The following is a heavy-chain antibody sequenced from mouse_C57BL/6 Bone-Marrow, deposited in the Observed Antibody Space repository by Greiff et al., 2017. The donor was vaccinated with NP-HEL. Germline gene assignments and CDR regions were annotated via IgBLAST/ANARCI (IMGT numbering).Heavy chain of an antibody. CDR1: GYTFTSYT. V-gene: IGHV1-4*01. CDR2: INPSSGYT. CDR3: ARTDYFDY. Sequence: VQLQQPGAELARPGASVKMSCKASGYTFTSYTMHWVKQRPGQGLEWIGYINPSSGYTKYNQKFKDKATLTADKSSSTAYMQLSSLTSEDSAVYYCARTDYFDYWGKGTTLTVSS. J-gene: IGHJ2*01.